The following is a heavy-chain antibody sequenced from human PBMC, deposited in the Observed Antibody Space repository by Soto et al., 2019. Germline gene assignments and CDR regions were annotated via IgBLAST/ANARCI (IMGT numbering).Heavy chain of an antibody. J-gene: IGHJ6*02. Sequence: QVQLVESGGGVVQPGRSLRLSCAASGFTFSSYAMYWVRQAPGKGLEWLAVISYDGSNKYYTDSVKGRFTISRDNSKNTPYLQMNSLRAEDTAVYHCAREGANVDSCYGCPHYGMDVWGQGTTVTVSS. CDR2: ISYDGSNK. CDR3: AREGANVDSCYGCPHYGMDV. D-gene: IGHD2-15*01. CDR1: GFTFSSYA. V-gene: IGHV3-30-3*01.